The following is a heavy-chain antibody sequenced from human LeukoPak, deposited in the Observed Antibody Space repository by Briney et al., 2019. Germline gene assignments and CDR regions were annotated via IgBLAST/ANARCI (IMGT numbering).Heavy chain of an antibody. CDR2: INPSGGST. CDR3: AREYCSGGSCYSSDY. V-gene: IGHV1-46*01. Sequence: ASVKVSCKASGYTFTTYYIHWVRQAPGRRLEWMGIINPSGGSTTYAQKFQGRDTMTRDTSTSTVYMELSSLRSEDTAIYYCAREYCSGGSCYSSDYWGQGTLVTVSS. D-gene: IGHD2-15*01. CDR1: GYTFTTYY. J-gene: IGHJ4*02.